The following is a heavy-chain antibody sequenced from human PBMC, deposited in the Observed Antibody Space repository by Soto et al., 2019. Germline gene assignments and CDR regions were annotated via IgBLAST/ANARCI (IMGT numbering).Heavy chain of an antibody. CDR1: GASISGFY. V-gene: IGHV4-4*07. Sequence: SETLSLTGTVSGASISGFYWSWIRKSAGKGLEWIGRIYATGTTDYNPSLKSRVMMSVDTSKKQFSLKLRSVTAAATAVYYCVRDGTKTLRDWFDPWGQGISVTVSS. D-gene: IGHD1-1*01. J-gene: IGHJ5*02. CDR3: VRDGTKTLRDWFDP. CDR2: IYATGTT.